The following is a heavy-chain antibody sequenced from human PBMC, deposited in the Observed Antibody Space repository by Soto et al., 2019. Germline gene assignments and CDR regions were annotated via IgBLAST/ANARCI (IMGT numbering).Heavy chain of an antibody. CDR2: IYWDDDK. Sequence: QITLKESGPTLVKPTETLTLTCTISGFSLITSGVGVGWIRQPPGKALEWLALIYWDDDKRYSPSLKSRLTITKDTSKNQVVLTMTNMDPVDTATYYCAQLVTGCFTWGRGALVTVFS. D-gene: IGHD3-16*01. V-gene: IGHV2-5*02. J-gene: IGHJ5*02. CDR1: GFSLITSGVG. CDR3: AQLVTGCFT.